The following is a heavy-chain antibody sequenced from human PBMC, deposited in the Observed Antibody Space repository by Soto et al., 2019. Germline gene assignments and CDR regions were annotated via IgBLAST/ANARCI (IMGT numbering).Heavy chain of an antibody. V-gene: IGHV1-2*04. Sequence: GASVKVSCKASRYTFTGYYMHWVRQAPGQGLEWMGWINPNSGGTNYAQKFQGWVTMTRDTSISTAYMELSRLRSDDTAVYYCARGGSLGVVMFGIDYWGQGTLVTVSS. D-gene: IGHD3-3*01. CDR2: INPNSGGT. CDR1: RYTFTGYY. J-gene: IGHJ4*02. CDR3: ARGGSLGVVMFGIDY.